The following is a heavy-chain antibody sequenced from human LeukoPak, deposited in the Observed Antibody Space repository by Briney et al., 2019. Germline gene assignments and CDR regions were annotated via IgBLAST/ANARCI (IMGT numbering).Heavy chain of an antibody. CDR2: ISSSSSYI. J-gene: IGHJ4*02. D-gene: IGHD3-3*01. V-gene: IGHV3-21*01. Sequence: GGSLRLSCAASGFTFSSYSMNWVRQAPGKGLEWVSSISSSSSYIYYADSVKGRFTISRDNAKNSLYPQMNSLRAEDTAVYYCARGARNAGSGYSFDYWGQGTLVTVSS. CDR1: GFTFSSYS. CDR3: ARGARNAGSGYSFDY.